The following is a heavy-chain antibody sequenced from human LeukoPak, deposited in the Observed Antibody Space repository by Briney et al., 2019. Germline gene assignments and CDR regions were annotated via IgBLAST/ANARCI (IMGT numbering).Heavy chain of an antibody. D-gene: IGHD1-26*01. CDR3: ARGASSGSYFRFDP. V-gene: IGHV1-8*01. CDR1: GYTFTSYD. Sequence: ASVKVSCKASGYTFTSYDISWVRQATGQGLEWMGWMNPNSGNTGYAQKFQGRVTMTRNTSISTAYMELSSLRSEDTAVYYCARGASSGSYFRFDPWGQGTLVTVSS. J-gene: IGHJ5*02. CDR2: MNPNSGNT.